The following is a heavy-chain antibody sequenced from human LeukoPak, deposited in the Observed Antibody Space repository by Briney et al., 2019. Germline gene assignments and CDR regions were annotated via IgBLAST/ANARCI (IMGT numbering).Heavy chain of an antibody. V-gene: IGHV3-48*01. Sequence: GGSLRLSCAASGFTFSSYSMNWVRQAPGKGLEWVSYISSSSTIYYADSVKGRFTISRDNAKNSLYLQMNSLRAEDTAVYYCARLLMVYANGGYWGQGTLVTVSS. CDR1: GFTFSSYS. CDR3: ARLLMVYANGGY. D-gene: IGHD2-8*01. CDR2: ISSSSTI. J-gene: IGHJ4*02.